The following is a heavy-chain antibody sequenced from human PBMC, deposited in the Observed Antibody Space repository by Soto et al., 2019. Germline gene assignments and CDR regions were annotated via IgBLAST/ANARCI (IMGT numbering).Heavy chain of an antibody. CDR2: IIPVFGTP. D-gene: IGHD3-22*01. J-gene: IGHJ6*02. CDR1: GGSLSNYG. CDR3: ARGDATKIVVTTYYAMDV. Sequence: ASVKVSCKASGGSLSNYGVSWVRQAPGQGLEWMGAIIPVFGTPNYAQKFQDRVTITADESTTTVYMEVRSLTSEDTAVYYCARGDATKIVVTTYYAMDVWGQGTTVTAP. V-gene: IGHV1-69*13.